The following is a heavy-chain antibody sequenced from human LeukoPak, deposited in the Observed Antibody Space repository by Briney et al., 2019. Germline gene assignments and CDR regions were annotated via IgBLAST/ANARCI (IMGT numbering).Heavy chain of an antibody. Sequence: ASVKVSCKASGGTFGSYVITWVRQAPGQGLEWMGGIIPISGKVAYAQKLQGRFTITTDEPARTVFVELSSLRSEDTAVYYCARGRSVYDFWSGEVYWGRGTLVAVSS. CDR3: ARGRSVYDFWSGEVY. CDR1: GGTFGSYV. V-gene: IGHV1-69*05. J-gene: IGHJ4*02. D-gene: IGHD3-3*01. CDR2: IIPISGKV.